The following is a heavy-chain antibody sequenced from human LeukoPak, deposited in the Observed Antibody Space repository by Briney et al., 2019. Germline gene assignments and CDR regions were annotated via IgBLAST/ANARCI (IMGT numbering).Heavy chain of an antibody. D-gene: IGHD6-13*01. CDR2: IYYSGST. CDR3: ARGQQPIDY. CDR1: GYIISNSNW. J-gene: IGHJ4*02. Sequence: SDTLSLTCAVSGYIISNSNWWGWIRQPPGKGLEWIGYIYYSGSTNYNPSLKSRVTISVDTSKNQFSLKLSSVTAADTAVYYCARGQQPIDYWGQGTLVTVSS. V-gene: IGHV4-28*03.